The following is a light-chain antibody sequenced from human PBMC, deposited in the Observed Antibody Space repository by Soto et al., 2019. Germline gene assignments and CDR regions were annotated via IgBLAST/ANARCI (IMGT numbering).Light chain of an antibody. Sequence: DIQMTQSPSTLSASVGDRVTITGRASQSISSWLAWYQQKPGKAPKLLIYDASRLESGVPSRFSGSGSGTEFTLTISSLQPDDFATYYCQQYTSYLPFGQGTKVESK. CDR1: QSISSW. CDR2: DAS. V-gene: IGKV1-5*01. CDR3: QQYTSYLP. J-gene: IGKJ1*01.